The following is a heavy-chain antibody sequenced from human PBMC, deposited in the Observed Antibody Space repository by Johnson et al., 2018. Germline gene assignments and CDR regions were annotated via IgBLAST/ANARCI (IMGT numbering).Heavy chain of an antibody. CDR1: GFTVSNSY. J-gene: IGHJ4*02. D-gene: IGHD4-11*01. Sequence: VQSGRSLRLSCAASGFTVSNSYMNWVRQTPGKGLEWVSVIYSGGTAHYADSVKGRFTISRDNSKNTLYLQMNSLRAEDTAVYYCARERMTTLDLWGQGTLVTVSS. CDR3: ARERMTTLDL. CDR2: IYSGGTA. V-gene: IGHV3-53*01.